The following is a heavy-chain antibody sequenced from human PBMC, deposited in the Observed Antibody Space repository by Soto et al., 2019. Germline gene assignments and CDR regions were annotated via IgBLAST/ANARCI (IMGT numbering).Heavy chain of an antibody. Sequence: GGSLRLSCVASGFSFSSYAMSWVRQAPGKGLEWVSVISGSDGSTYYADSVKGRFTISRDNSKNTLYLQMNSLRVEDTAVYYCARDRERDAWYEDYWGQGTLVTVSS. CDR1: GFSFSSYA. D-gene: IGHD6-13*01. J-gene: IGHJ4*02. CDR2: ISGSDGST. V-gene: IGHV3-23*01. CDR3: ARDRERDAWYEDY.